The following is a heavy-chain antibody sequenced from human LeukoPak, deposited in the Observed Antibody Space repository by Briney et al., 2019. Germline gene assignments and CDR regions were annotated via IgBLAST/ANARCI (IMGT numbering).Heavy chain of an antibody. D-gene: IGHD3-3*01. CDR2: IYKSGGT. CDR1: GGSISSYY. V-gene: IGHV4-59*01. Sequence: SETLSLTCTVSGGSISSYYWSWIRQPPGKGLEWIGYIYKSGGTNYNPSLKSRVTISVDTSKNQFSLKLRSVTAADTAVYYCARDSITILGNFDYWGQGALVTVSS. J-gene: IGHJ4*02. CDR3: ARDSITILGNFDY.